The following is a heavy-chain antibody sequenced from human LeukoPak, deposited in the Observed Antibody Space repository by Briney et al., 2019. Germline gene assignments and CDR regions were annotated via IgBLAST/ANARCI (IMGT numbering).Heavy chain of an antibody. D-gene: IGHD2-2*01. CDR2: INTDGSRT. Sequence: GGSLRLSCAASGFTFSSYWMHWVRQAPGKGLVWVSRINTDGSRTSHADSVKGRFTISRDNAKNTLYLQMNSLRAEDTAVYYCARDDCSSSSCLTYWGQGTLVTVSS. CDR3: ARDDCSSSSCLTY. V-gene: IGHV3-74*01. J-gene: IGHJ4*02. CDR1: GFTFSSYW.